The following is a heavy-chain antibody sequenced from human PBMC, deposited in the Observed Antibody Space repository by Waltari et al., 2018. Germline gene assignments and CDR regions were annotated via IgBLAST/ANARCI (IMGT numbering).Heavy chain of an antibody. V-gene: IGHV1-18*01. Sequence: QVQLVQSGPEVKRPGASVKVSCKASGYSFTNFGISWVRQAPGQGLEWMGWISPYNDNTNYAQSLQGRVTMTTDTYTNTAYLELRSRNSDDTAVYFCARVRDIVLVVGSTQKRNEFDAWGQGTLVTVSS. CDR1: GYSFTNFG. D-gene: IGHD2-8*02. CDR3: ARVRDIVLVVGSTQKRNEFDA. CDR2: ISPYNDNT. J-gene: IGHJ5*02.